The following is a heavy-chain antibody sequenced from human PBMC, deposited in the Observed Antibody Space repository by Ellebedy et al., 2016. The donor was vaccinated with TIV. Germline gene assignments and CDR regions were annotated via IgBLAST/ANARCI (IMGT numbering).Heavy chain of an antibody. D-gene: IGHD4-23*01. CDR3: ARVPRGHDYGGENWFDP. CDR2: IIPILGIA. J-gene: IGHJ5*01. Sequence: AASVKVSCKASGGTFSSYAISWVRQAPGQGLEWMGRIIPILGIANYAHKFQGRVTITADKSTSTAYMELRSLRSDDTAVYYCARVPRGHDYGGENWFDPWGQGTLVTVSS. V-gene: IGHV1-69*04. CDR1: GGTFSSYA.